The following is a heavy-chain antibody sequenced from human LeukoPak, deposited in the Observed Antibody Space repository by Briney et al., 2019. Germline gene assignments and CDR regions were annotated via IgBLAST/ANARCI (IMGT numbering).Heavy chain of an antibody. D-gene: IGHD6-13*01. V-gene: IGHV1-2*02. Sequence: ASVKVSCKASGYIFTGYYMHWVRQAPGQGLEWMGWINPNSGATDYAQRFQGRVTMTRDTSISAACMELSSLRSDDTAVYYCARGPHIAAAGTGPQTYWGQGTLVTVSS. J-gene: IGHJ4*02. CDR1: GYIFTGYY. CDR3: ARGPHIAAAGTGPQTY. CDR2: INPNSGAT.